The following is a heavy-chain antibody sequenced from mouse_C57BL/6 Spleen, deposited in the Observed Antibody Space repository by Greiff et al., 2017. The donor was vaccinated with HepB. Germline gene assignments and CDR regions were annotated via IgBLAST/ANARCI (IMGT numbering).Heavy chain of an antibody. D-gene: IGHD1-1*01. V-gene: IGHV1-42*01. CDR1: GYSFTGYY. J-gene: IGHJ2*01. CDR2: INPSTGGT. Sequence: EVKLMESGPELVKPGASVKISCKASGYSFTGYYMNWVKQSPEKSLEWIGEINPSTGGTTYNQKFKAKATLTVDKSSSTAYMQLKSLTSEDSAVYYCARRGTTTVVEDYFDYWGQGTTLTVSS. CDR3: ARRGTTTVVEDYFDY.